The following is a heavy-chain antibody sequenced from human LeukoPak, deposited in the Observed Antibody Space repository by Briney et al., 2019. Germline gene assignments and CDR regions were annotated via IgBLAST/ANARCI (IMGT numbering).Heavy chain of an antibody. CDR1: GGSFSGYY. J-gene: IGHJ3*02. D-gene: IGHD2-21*02. V-gene: IGHV4-34*01. CDR3: ARASFLTANAFDI. CDR2: INHSGST. Sequence: SETLSLTCAVYGGSFSGYYWSWIRQPPGKGLEWIGEINHSGSTNYNPSLKSRVTISVDTSKNQFSLKLSSVTAADTAVYYCARASFLTANAFDIWGQGTMVTVSS.